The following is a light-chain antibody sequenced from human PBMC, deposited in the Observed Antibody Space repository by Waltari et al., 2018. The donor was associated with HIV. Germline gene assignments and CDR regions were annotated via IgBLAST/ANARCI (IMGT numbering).Light chain of an antibody. J-gene: IGLJ1*01. CDR1: SSDVGGYDY. V-gene: IGLV2-11*01. CDR2: DVS. Sequence: QSALTQPRSVSGSPGQSVTISCPGTSSDVGGYDYVSWYQQRPDKAPKLMIYDVSKRPSGVPDRFSGSKSGNTASLTISGLQAEDEADYYCCSYAGSYSYVFGTGTKVTVL. CDR3: CSYAGSYSYV.